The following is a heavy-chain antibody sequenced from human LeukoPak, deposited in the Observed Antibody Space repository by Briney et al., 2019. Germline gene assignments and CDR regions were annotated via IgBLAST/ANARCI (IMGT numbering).Heavy chain of an antibody. Sequence: SETLSLTCTVSGGSISSGDYYWSWIRQPPGKGPEWIGYIYYSGSTYYNPSLKSRVTISVDTSKNQFSLKLSSVTAADTAVYYCASYSSSWYERGGTFDYWGQGTLVTVSS. D-gene: IGHD6-13*01. V-gene: IGHV4-30-4*08. CDR3: ASYSSSWYERGGTFDY. CDR2: IYYSGST. CDR1: GGSISSGDYY. J-gene: IGHJ4*02.